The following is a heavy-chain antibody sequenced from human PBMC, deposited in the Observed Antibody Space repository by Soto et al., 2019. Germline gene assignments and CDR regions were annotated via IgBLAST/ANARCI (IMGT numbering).Heavy chain of an antibody. Sequence: EVQLLESGGGLVQPGGSLRLSCAASGFTFSSYAMSWVRQAPGKGLEWVSAISGSGGSTYYADSVKGRFTISRDNSKNTLYLQMNSLRDEDTAVYYCAKDGRGYYDSSGYHDYWGQGTLVTVSS. V-gene: IGHV3-23*01. J-gene: IGHJ4*02. CDR2: ISGSGGST. CDR1: GFTFSSYA. D-gene: IGHD3-22*01. CDR3: AKDGRGYYDSSGYHDY.